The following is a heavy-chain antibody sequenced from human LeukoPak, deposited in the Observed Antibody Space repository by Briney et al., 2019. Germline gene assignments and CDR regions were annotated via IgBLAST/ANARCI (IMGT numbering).Heavy chain of an antibody. CDR1: GGSISSSSYY. V-gene: IGHV4-39*07. Sequence: PSETLSLTCTVSGGSISSSSYYWGWIRQPPGKGLEWIGSIYYSGSTYYNPSLKSRLTISVDTSKNQFSLRLSSVTAADTAVYYCARETEKQWHYWGHGTMVTVSS. J-gene: IGHJ3*01. CDR3: ARETEKQWHY. D-gene: IGHD6-19*01. CDR2: IYYSGST.